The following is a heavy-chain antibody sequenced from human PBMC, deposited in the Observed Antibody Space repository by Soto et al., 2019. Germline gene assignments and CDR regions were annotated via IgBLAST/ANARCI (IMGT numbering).Heavy chain of an antibody. J-gene: IGHJ6*02. CDR2: ISGSGGST. V-gene: IGHV3-23*01. Sequence: GGSLRLSCAASGFTFSSYAMSWVRQAPGKGLEWVSAISGSGGSTYYADSGKGRFTISRDNSKNTLYLQMNSLRAEDTAVYYCANPAAAANYYYYYGMDVWGQGTTVTVSS. D-gene: IGHD6-13*01. CDR3: ANPAAAANYYYYYGMDV. CDR1: GFTFSSYA.